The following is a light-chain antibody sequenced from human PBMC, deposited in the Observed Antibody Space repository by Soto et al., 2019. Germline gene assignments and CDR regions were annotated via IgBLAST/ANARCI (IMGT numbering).Light chain of an antibody. CDR1: QGISGY. J-gene: IGKJ4*01. Sequence: DIQLPQSHSFLSASVGDRVDIIVRASQGISGYLAWYQQKPGKVPKLLIYDASNLQTGVPSRFSAYRSETDFTFTISSLQPEDIATYYCQQYDDLPLTFGGGTKVDIK. V-gene: IGKV1-33*01. CDR3: QQYDDLPLT. CDR2: DAS.